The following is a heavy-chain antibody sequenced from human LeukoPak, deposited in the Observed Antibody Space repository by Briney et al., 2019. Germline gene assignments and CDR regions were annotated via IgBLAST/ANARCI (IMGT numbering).Heavy chain of an antibody. CDR3: ARHSGVRGYYYGMDV. CDR1: GLTFSDHY. D-gene: IGHD3-10*01. V-gene: IGHV3-11*01. Sequence: GGSLRLSCAASGLTFSDHYMSWIRQAPGKGLEWVSYISRSGSTIYYADSVKGRFTISRDNAKNSLYLQMNSLRAEDTAVYYCARHSGVRGYYYGMDVWGQGTTVTVSS. CDR2: ISRSGSTI. J-gene: IGHJ6*02.